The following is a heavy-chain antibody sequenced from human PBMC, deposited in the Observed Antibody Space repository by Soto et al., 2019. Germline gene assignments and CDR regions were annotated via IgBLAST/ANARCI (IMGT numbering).Heavy chain of an antibody. CDR1: GGSISSYY. CDR2: IYYSGST. Sequence: SETLSLTCTVSGGSISSYYWSWIRQPPGKGLEWIGYIYYSGSTNYNPSLKSRVTISVDTSKNQFSLNLSSVTAADTAVYYCARDQNGSGNYYTRYFDYWGQGTLVTVSS. J-gene: IGHJ4*02. CDR3: ARDQNGSGNYYTRYFDY. V-gene: IGHV4-59*12. D-gene: IGHD3-10*01.